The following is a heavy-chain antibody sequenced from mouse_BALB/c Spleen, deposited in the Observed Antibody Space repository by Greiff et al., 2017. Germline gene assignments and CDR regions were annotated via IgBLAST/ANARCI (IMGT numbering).Heavy chain of an antibody. CDR1: GFTFSSYA. J-gene: IGHJ3*01. V-gene: IGHV5-6-5*01. D-gene: IGHD1-1*01. Sequence: EVKLVESGGGLVKPGGSLKLSCAASGFTFSSYAMSWVRQTPEKRLEWVASISSGGSTYYPDSVKGRFTISRDNARNILYLQMSSLRSEDTAMYYCAREGDYYGTAWFAYWGQGTLVTVSA. CDR2: ISSGGST. CDR3: AREGDYYGTAWFAY.